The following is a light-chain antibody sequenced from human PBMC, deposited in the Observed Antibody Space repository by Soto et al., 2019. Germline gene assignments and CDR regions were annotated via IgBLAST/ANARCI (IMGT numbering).Light chain of an antibody. CDR2: AAS. CDR1: QGISNY. J-gene: IGKJ1*01. Sequence: DIQMTQSPSSLSASVGDRVTITCRASQGISNYLAWYQQKPGKVPKLLIYAASTLQSGVPSRFSGSGSGTDFTLTISARQPEDVPPYYFQKYNSAPPWPFGQGTKVE. CDR3: QKYNSAPPWP. V-gene: IGKV1-27*01.